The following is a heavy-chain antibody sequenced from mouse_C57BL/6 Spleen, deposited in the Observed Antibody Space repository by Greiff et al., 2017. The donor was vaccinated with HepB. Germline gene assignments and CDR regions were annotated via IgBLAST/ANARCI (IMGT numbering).Heavy chain of an antibody. CDR3: TTYYSNYFSFDY. D-gene: IGHD2-5*01. Sequence: EVKLMESGAELVRPGASVKLSCTASGFNIKDDYMHWVKQRPEQGLEWIGWIDPENGDTEYASKFQGKATITADTSSNTAYLQLSSLTSEDTAVYYCTTYYSNYFSFDYWGQGTTLTVSS. V-gene: IGHV14-4*01. CDR2: IDPENGDT. CDR1: GFNIKDDY. J-gene: IGHJ2*01.